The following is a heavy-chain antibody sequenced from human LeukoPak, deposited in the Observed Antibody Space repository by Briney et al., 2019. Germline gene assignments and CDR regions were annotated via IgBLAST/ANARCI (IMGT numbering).Heavy chain of an antibody. CDR3: AKDYYETSGYFDS. J-gene: IGHJ4*02. D-gene: IGHD3-22*01. V-gene: IGHV3-23*01. Sequence: GGSLRLTCAASGLTFKIYSMHWVRQAPGKGLEWVAVIGGRGDSIFYADSVKGRFTISRDNSKNTVDLQMSSLRAEDTAIYYCAKDYYETSGYFDSWGQGSLVSVSS. CDR2: IGGRGDSI. CDR1: GLTFKIYS.